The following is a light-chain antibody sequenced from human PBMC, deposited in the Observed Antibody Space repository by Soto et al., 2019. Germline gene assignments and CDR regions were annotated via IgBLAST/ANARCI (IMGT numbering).Light chain of an antibody. J-gene: IGKJ1*01. V-gene: IGKV3-11*01. CDR2: DAS. Sequence: VVMTQSPATLSLSPGEIATLSCRASQSVSSYLAWYQQKPGQAPRLLIYDASNRATGIPARFSGSGSGTDFTLTISSLEPEDFAVYYCQQRSNWPWTSGQGTKVDI. CDR1: QSVSSY. CDR3: QQRSNWPWT.